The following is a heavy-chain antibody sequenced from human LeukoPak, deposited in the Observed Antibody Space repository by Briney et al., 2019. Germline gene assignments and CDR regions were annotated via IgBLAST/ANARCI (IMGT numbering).Heavy chain of an antibody. CDR1: GFTFSSYS. D-gene: IGHD1-26*01. J-gene: IGHJ4*02. V-gene: IGHV3-21*01. CDR3: ARVDSVGLFDY. CDR2: ISSSSSYI. Sequence: GGSLRLSCAASGFTFSSYSMNWVRQAPGKGLEWVSSISSSSSYIYYADSVKGRLTISRDNAKNSLYLQMNSLRAEDTAVYYCARVDSVGLFDYWGQGTLVTVSS.